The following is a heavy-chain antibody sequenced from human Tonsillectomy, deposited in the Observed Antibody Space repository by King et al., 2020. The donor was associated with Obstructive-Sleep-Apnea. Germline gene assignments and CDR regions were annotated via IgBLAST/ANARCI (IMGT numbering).Heavy chain of an antibody. CDR1: GGSFSGYY. V-gene: IGHV4-34*01. D-gene: IGHD3-22*01. J-gene: IGHJ4*02. CDR3: ARGGGSSGYYLDY. CDR2: INHSGST. Sequence: VQLQQWGAGLLKPSETLSLTCAVYGGSFSGYYWSWIRQPPGKGLEWSGEINHSGSTNYNSSLKSRVTISVDTSKTQFSLKLSSVTAADTAVYYCARGGGSSGYYLDYWGQGTLVTVSS.